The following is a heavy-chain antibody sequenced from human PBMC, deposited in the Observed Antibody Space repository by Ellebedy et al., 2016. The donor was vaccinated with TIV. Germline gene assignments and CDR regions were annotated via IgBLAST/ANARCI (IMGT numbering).Heavy chain of an antibody. D-gene: IGHD5-24*01. V-gene: IGHV3-48*02. Sequence: GESLKISXAASGFTFSSYNMNWVRQAPGKGLEWVSYIFSGGTTKYYADSVKGRFTISRDNAKSSLYLQMNSLRDEDTAMYYCARDRDGHNDLWGQGTLVTVSS. J-gene: IGHJ5*02. CDR1: GFTFSSYN. CDR2: IFSGGTTK. CDR3: ARDRDGHNDL.